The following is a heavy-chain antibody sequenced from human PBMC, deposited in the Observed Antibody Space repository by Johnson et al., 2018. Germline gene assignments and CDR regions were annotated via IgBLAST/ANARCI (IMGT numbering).Heavy chain of an antibody. CDR2: ISYDGSNK. J-gene: IGHJ3*02. Sequence: VQLLESGGGVVQPGRSLRLSCAASGFTFSSYGMHWVRQAPGKGLEWVAVISYDGSNKYYADSVKGRFTISRDNSKNTLYLQMNSLRAEDTAVYYCAKDLIRAIVVVIPTSHDAFGIWGQGTMVTVSS. CDR3: AKDLIRAIVVVIPTSHDAFGI. V-gene: IGHV3-30*18. D-gene: IGHD3-22*01. CDR1: GFTFSSYG.